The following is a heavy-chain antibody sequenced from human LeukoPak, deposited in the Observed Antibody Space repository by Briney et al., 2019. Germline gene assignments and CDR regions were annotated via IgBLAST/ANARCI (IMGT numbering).Heavy chain of an antibody. CDR2: INSDGSST. D-gene: IGHD2-15*01. J-gene: IGHJ4*02. V-gene: IGHV3-74*01. CDR3: ASGVVVVAATTDY. CDR1: GFTFSSYW. Sequence: GGSLRLSCATSGFTFSSYWMHRVRQAPGKGLVWVSRINSDGSSTSYADSVKGRFTISRDNAKNTLYLQMNSLRAEDTAVYYCASGVVVVAATTDYWGQGTLVTVSS.